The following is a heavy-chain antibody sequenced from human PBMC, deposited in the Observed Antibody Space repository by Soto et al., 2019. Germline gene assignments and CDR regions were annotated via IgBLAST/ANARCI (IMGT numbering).Heavy chain of an antibody. J-gene: IGHJ4*02. V-gene: IGHV4-4*07. CDR2: IYTSGST. CDR3: ARGGIQLSYAFDY. CDR1: GTSVGNYY. Sequence: SETLSLTCSVSGTSVGNYYWSWIRQPAGKGLEHIGRIYTSGSTSYNPSLKSRVTMSMDTSQTQIYLNLTSVTAADTAVYYCARGGIQLSYAFDYWGQGILVTVSS. D-gene: IGHD5-18*01.